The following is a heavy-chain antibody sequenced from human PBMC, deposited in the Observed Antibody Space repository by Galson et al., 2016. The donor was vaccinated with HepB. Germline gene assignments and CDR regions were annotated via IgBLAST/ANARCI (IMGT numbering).Heavy chain of an antibody. J-gene: IGHJ5*02. Sequence: SLRLSCAASGLTFSSYWMSWVRQAPGKGLEWVANIKEDGSEKYYADSLKGRFTISRDNAKNSLSLQMNSLRAEDTAVYYCARELRDFGDGFDTWGQGTLVTVSS. CDR1: GLTFSSYW. D-gene: IGHD4-17*01. V-gene: IGHV3-7*01. CDR3: ARELRDFGDGFDT. CDR2: IKEDGSEK.